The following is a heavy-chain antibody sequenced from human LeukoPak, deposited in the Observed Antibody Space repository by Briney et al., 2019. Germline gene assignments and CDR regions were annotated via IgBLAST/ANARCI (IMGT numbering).Heavy chain of an antibody. V-gene: IGHV3-30*02. D-gene: IGHD3-16*01. Sequence: GGSLRLSCAASGFTFSRLGMQWVRQAPGKGLEWVAVIHNDGTQGQYAGSVKGRFTISKDNSQNTLYLQMNNLRDDDTAVYYCAKEGDEFRGYLDVWGKGTTVTVSS. CDR1: GFTFSRLG. CDR3: AKEGDEFRGYLDV. J-gene: IGHJ6*03. CDR2: IHNDGTQG.